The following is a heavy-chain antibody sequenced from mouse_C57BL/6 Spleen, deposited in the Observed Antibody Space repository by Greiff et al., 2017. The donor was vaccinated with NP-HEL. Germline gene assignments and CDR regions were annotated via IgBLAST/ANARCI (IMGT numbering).Heavy chain of an antibody. V-gene: IGHV1-80*01. CDR3: ARLSSSYVRYAMDY. CDR1: GYAFSSYW. J-gene: IGHJ4*01. Sequence: VQLVESGAELVKPGASVKISCKASGYAFSSYWMNWVKQRPGKGLEWIGQIYPGDGDTNYNGKFKGKATLTADKSSSTAYMQLSSLTSEDSAVYFCARLSSSYVRYAMDYWGQGTSVTVSS. D-gene: IGHD1-1*01. CDR2: IYPGDGDT.